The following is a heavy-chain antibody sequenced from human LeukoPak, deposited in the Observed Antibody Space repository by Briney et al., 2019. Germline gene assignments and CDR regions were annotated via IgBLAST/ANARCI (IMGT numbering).Heavy chain of an antibody. J-gene: IGHJ4*02. Sequence: GGSLRLSCTASGFSFSNYWMSWVRQAPGKGLEWVANIKRDGSEEWYVDSVKGRFTISRDNSKNTLYLQMNSLRAEDTAVYYCAKDVGELLPFYFDYWGQGTLVTVSS. V-gene: IGHV3-7*03. D-gene: IGHD1-26*01. CDR1: GFSFSNYW. CDR2: IKRDGSEE. CDR3: AKDVGELLPFYFDY.